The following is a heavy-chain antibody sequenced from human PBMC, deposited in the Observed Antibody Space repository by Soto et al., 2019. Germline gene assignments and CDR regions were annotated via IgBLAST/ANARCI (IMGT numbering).Heavy chain of an antibody. CDR2: IYYSGST. CDR3: ADHHSLSNDYGDSHDAFDI. J-gene: IGHJ3*02. D-gene: IGHD4-17*01. CDR1: GGSISSGGYY. V-gene: IGHV4-31*03. Sequence: TLSLTCTVSGGSISSGGYYWSWIRQHPGKGLEWIGYIYYSGSTYYNPSLKSRVTISVDTSKNQFSLKLSSVTAADTAVYYCADHHSLSNDYGDSHDAFDIWGQGTMVTVSS.